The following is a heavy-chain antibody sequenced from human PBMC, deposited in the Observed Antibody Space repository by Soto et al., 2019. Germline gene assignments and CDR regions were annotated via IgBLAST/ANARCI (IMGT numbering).Heavy chain of an antibody. CDR2: ISYDGSNK. J-gene: IGHJ4*02. V-gene: IGHV3-30-3*01. CDR3: AREISAGGHEECQASDY. Sequence: PGGSLRLSCAASGFTFSSYAMHWVRQAPGKXLEWVAGISYDGSNKYYVDSVKGRFTISRDNSKNTLYLQMNSLRAEDTAVYYWAREISAGGHEECQASDYWGQGTLVTVSS. CDR1: GFTFSSYA. D-gene: IGHD3-3*01.